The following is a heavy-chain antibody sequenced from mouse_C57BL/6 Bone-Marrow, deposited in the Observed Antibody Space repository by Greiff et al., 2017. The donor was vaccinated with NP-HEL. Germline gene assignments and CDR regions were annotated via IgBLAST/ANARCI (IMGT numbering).Heavy chain of an antibody. Sequence: EVKLVESGGGLVQPGGSMKLSCVASGFTFSNYWMNWVRQSPGKGLEWVVQIRLKSDNYATHYAESVKGRFTISRDDSKRSVYLQMNNLRAEDTGIYYCTAPGDYWGQGTSVTVSS. J-gene: IGHJ4*01. CDR3: TAPGDY. CDR1: GFTFSNYW. CDR2: IRLKSDNYAT. V-gene: IGHV6-3*01.